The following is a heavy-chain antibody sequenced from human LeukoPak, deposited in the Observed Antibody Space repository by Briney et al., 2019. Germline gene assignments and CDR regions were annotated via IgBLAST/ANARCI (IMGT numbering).Heavy chain of an antibody. CDR2: IRSKANSYAT. J-gene: IGHJ5*02. Sequence: GGPLKLSCAASGFTFSGSAMHWVRQASGKGLEWVGRIRSKANSYATAYAASVKGRFTISRDDSKNTAYLQMNSLKTEDTAVYYCTRREPYSSGWYLKNWFDPWGQGTLVTVSS. V-gene: IGHV3-73*01. D-gene: IGHD6-19*01. CDR1: GFTFSGSA. CDR3: TRREPYSSGWYLKNWFDP.